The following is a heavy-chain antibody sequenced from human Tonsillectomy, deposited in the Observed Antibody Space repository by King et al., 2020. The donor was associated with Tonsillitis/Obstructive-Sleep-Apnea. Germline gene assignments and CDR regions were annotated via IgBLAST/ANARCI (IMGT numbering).Heavy chain of an antibody. CDR3: ARDISAYCSHGVCSPFSG. D-gene: IGHD2-8*01. V-gene: IGHV3-30*04. Sequence: VQLVESGGGVVQPGRSLRLSCAASGFTFSSYAMHWVRQAPGKGLEWVAVMSYDGSNKYNADSVKGRFTISRDNSKNTLYLQMNSLRAEDTAVYYCARDISAYCSHGVCSPFSGWGQGTLVTVS. CDR2: MSYDGSNK. J-gene: IGHJ4*02. CDR1: GFTFSSYA.